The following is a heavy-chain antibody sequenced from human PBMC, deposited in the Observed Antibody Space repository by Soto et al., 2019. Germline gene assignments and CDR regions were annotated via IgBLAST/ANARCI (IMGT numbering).Heavy chain of an antibody. J-gene: IGHJ4*02. CDR1: GFTFSSYN. CDR2: ISFDGANT. Sequence: QVQLVESGGGVVPPGGSLRVSCVASGFTFSSYNMHWVRQSPAEGLEWVAVISFDGANTFYADSVKGRFTISRDMSRDTLYLQMSSLRDEDTAIYYCARDGFNRGGCDYWGQGILVTVSS. CDR3: ARDGFNRGGCDY. V-gene: IGHV3-30-3*01. D-gene: IGHD3-16*01.